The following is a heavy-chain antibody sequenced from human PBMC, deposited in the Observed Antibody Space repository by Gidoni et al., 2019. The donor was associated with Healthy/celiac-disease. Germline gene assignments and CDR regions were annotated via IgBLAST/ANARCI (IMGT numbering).Heavy chain of an antibody. CDR3: AREGGYSGYDKDY. J-gene: IGHJ4*02. Sequence: EVQLVESGGGLVQPGGSLRLSCAASGFPFSSYWMHWVRQAPGKGLVWVSRINSDGSSTSYADSVKGRFTISRDNAKNTLYLQMNSLRAEDTAVYYCAREGGYSGYDKDYWGQGTLVTVSS. D-gene: IGHD5-12*01. CDR2: INSDGSST. V-gene: IGHV3-74*01. CDR1: GFPFSSYW.